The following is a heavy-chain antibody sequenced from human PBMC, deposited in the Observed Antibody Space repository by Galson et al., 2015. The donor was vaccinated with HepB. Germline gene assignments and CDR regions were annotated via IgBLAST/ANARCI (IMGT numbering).Heavy chain of an antibody. Sequence: SLRLSCAASGFTFSSYSMNWVRQAPGKGLEWVSSISSSSSYIYYADSVKGRFTISRDNAKNSLYLQMNSLRAEDTAVYYCARPTTNGWLRGGPRDYWGQGTLVTVSS. CDR1: GFTFSSYS. CDR3: ARPTTNGWLRGGPRDY. J-gene: IGHJ4*02. V-gene: IGHV3-21*01. CDR2: ISSSSSYI. D-gene: IGHD5-12*01.